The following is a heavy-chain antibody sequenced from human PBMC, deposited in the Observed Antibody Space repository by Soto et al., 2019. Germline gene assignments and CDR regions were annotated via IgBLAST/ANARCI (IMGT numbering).Heavy chain of an antibody. CDR2: INPNSGVT. Sequence: QVQLVQSGAALRTPGASVKVSCKASGFTLSDYFIHWVRQAPGQGLEWMAWINPNSGVTKYAQNLQGRVTLTGYKSIDTVFMELSRLTSDDTAVYFCARVGNVFDIWGQGTMVTVSS. D-gene: IGHD2-15*01. CDR1: GFTLSDYF. CDR3: ARVGNVFDI. J-gene: IGHJ3*02. V-gene: IGHV1-2*02.